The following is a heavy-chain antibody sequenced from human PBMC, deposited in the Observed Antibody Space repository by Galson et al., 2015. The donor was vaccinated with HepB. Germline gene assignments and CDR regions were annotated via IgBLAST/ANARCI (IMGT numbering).Heavy chain of an antibody. Sequence: QSGAEVNKPGESLRISCTGSRYSFTFYWITWVRQMPGKGLEWMERIDPSDSYTNYSPSFQGHVTISADKSISTAYLQWSSLKASDTAMYYCARQLNGDYVDYWVQGTLVTVSS. D-gene: IGHD4-17*01. V-gene: IGHV5-10-1*01. CDR3: ARQLNGDYVDY. J-gene: IGHJ4*02. CDR2: IDPSDSYT. CDR1: RYSFTFYW.